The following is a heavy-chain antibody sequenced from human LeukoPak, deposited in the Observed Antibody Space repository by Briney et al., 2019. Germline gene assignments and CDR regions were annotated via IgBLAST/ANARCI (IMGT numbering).Heavy chain of an antibody. CDR1: GGSISSSSYC. CDR2: IYYSGST. V-gene: IGHV4-39*07. Sequence: KPSETLSLTCTVSGGSISSSSYCWGWIRQPPGKGLEWIGSIYYSGSTYYNPSLKSRVTISVDKSKNQFSLKLSSVTAADTAVYYCATVAAAGTRGLFDYWGQGTLVTVSS. J-gene: IGHJ4*02. CDR3: ATVAAAGTRGLFDY. D-gene: IGHD6-13*01.